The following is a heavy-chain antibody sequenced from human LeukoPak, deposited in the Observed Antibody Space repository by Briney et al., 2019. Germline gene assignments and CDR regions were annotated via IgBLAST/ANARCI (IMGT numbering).Heavy chain of an antibody. CDR1: GVTFSSYA. D-gene: IGHD2-15*01. J-gene: IGHJ5*02. CDR2: IIPIFGTA. Sequence: GASVKVSCKASGVTFSSYAISWVRQAPGQGLEWMGGIIPIFGTANYAQEFQGRVTITTDESTSTAYMELSSLRSEDTAVYYCARAQRCSGGSCYPIFNNWFDPWGQGTLVTVSS. CDR3: ARAQRCSGGSCYPIFNNWFDP. V-gene: IGHV1-69*05.